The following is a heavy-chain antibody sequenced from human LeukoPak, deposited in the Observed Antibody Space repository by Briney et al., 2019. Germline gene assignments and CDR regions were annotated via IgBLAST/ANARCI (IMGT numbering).Heavy chain of an antibody. Sequence: GGSLRLSCAASGFTFSSYSMNWVRQAPGKGLEWVSSISSSSSYIYYADSVKGRFTISRDNSKNTLYLQMNSLRAEDTAVYYCAKAMSGIVGAPTIGYWGQGTLVTASS. V-gene: IGHV3-21*04. CDR1: GFTFSSYS. J-gene: IGHJ4*02. CDR3: AKAMSGIVGAPTIGY. D-gene: IGHD1-26*01. CDR2: ISSSSSYI.